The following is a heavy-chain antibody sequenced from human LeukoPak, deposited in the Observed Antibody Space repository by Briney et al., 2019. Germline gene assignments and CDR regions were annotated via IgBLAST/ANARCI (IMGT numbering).Heavy chain of an antibody. CDR2: TYYRSKWYN. J-gene: IGHJ4*02. CDR3: ARGVGLTGFDY. CDR1: GDSVYSNSAA. D-gene: IGHD7-27*01. V-gene: IGHV6-1*01. Sequence: SQTLSLTCAISGDSVYSNSAAWNCIRQSPSRGLVWLGRTYYRSKWYNDYAVSVKSRITINPDTAKNQFSLQLNSVTPEDTAVYYCARGVGLTGFDYWGQGILVTVSS.